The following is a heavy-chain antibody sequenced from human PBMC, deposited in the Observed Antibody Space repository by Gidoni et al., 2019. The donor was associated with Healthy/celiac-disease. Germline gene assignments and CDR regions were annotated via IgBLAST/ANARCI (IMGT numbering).Heavy chain of an antibody. CDR2: ISYDGSNK. V-gene: IGHV3-30*04. D-gene: IGHD1-26*01. J-gene: IGHJ4*02. CDR3: ARSPIVGARFDY. CDR1: GFTFSSYA. Sequence: QVQLVESGGGVVQPGRSLRLSCAASGFTFSSYAMHWVRQAPGKGLEWVAVISYDGSNKYYADSVKGRFTISRDNSKNTLYLQMNSLRAEDTAVYYCARSPIVGARFDYWGQGTLVTVSS.